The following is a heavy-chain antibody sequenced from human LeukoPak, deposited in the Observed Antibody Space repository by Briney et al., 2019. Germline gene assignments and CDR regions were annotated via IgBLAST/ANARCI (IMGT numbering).Heavy chain of an antibody. V-gene: IGHV1-24*01. CDR3: ATDRVYRSSGRSWGFFDY. CDR1: GYILRHLS. J-gene: IGHJ4*02. CDR2: FDYHCNRM. Sequence: SVKVFCKISGYILRHLSIHWAREASGEGLEWMGGFDYHCNRMVYSQKIQGRVTMTEDTSADTAYMALTSLRSEDTAVYFCATDRVYRSSGRSWGFFDYWGPGTQVSLS. D-gene: IGHD6-19*01.